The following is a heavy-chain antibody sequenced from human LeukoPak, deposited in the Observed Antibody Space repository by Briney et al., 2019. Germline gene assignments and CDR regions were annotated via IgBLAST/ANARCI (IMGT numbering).Heavy chain of an antibody. CDR2: INPNSGGT. D-gene: IGHD2-2*01. CDR1: GYTFTGYY. CDR3: AKDLYRSRRGYYHYGMDV. V-gene: IGHV1-2*06. J-gene: IGHJ6*02. Sequence: ASVKVSCKASGYTFTGYYMHWVRQAPGQGLEWMGRINPNSGGTNYAQKFQGRVTMTRDTSISTAYMELSRLRSDDTAVYYCAKDLYRSRRGYYHYGMDVWGQGTTVTVSS.